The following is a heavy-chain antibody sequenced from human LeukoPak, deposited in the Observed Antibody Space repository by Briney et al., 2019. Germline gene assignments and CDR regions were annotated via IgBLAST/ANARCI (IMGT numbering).Heavy chain of an antibody. D-gene: IGHD1-26*01. CDR1: GGTFSSYA. CDR2: IIPIFGTA. Sequence: GASVKVSCKASGGTFSSYAISWVRQAPGQGLEWMGGIIPIFGTANYAQKFQGRVTITADKSTSTAYMELSSLRSEDTAVYYCLASGSYHFDYWGQGTLVTVSS. V-gene: IGHV1-69*06. CDR3: LASGSYHFDY. J-gene: IGHJ4*02.